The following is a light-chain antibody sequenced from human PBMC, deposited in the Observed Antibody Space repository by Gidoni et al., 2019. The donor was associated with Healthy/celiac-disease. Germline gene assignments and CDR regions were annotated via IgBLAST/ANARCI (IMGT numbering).Light chain of an antibody. CDR2: AAS. J-gene: IGKJ3*01. V-gene: IGKV1-9*01. CDR1: QGISSY. CDR3: QQLNSYPGVT. Sequence: DIQLTQSPSFLSASVGDRVTITCRASQGISSYLAWYQQKPGKAPKLLIYAASTLQSGVPSRFSGSGSGTEFTLTISSLQPEDFATYYCQQLNSYPGVTFXPGTKVDIK.